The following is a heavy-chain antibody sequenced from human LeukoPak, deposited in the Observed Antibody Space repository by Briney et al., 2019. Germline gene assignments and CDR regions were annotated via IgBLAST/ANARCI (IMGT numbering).Heavy chain of an antibody. D-gene: IGHD3-16*02. J-gene: IGHJ3*02. CDR3: ARGIRNRYAVTVTGWAFDI. Sequence: SETLSLTCTVSGGSISSYYWSWIRQPPGKGLEWIGYIYYSGSTNYNPSLKSRVTISVDTSKNQFSLKLSSVTAADTAAYYCARGIRNRYAVTVTGWAFDIWGQGTMVTVSS. CDR1: GGSISSYY. CDR2: IYYSGST. V-gene: IGHV4-59*08.